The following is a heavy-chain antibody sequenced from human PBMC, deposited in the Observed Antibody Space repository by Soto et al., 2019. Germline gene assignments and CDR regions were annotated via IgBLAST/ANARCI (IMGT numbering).Heavy chain of an antibody. D-gene: IGHD6-19*01. CDR3: ARSGYSSGWYTAFDS. CDR1: GDSISDYY. J-gene: IGHJ4*02. CDR2: IHASGST. V-gene: IGHV4-4*07. Sequence: QVQLQESGPRLVKPSETLSLTCSVSGDSISDYYWSWIRQPAGKGLEWNGRIHASGSTISNPSLRSRVGLSVDTSKNQFSLKLNSLTAADTAMYYCARSGYSSGWYTAFDSWSQGTLVTVSS.